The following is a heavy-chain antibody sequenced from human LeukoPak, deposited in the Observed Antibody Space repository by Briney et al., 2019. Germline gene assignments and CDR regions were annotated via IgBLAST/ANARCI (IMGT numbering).Heavy chain of an antibody. CDR2: LYGGGNT. Sequence: GGSLRLSCTAPGFNVSNNYMACVRLPPGKGLEWVSVLYGGGNTYYADSVKGRFTISRDNSKNTVYLRLNSLRAEDTAVYYCARQLATELDFWSLGTLVSVSS. V-gene: IGHV3-53*01. J-gene: IGHJ4*02. CDR1: GFNVSNNY. D-gene: IGHD5-24*01. CDR3: ARQLATELDF.